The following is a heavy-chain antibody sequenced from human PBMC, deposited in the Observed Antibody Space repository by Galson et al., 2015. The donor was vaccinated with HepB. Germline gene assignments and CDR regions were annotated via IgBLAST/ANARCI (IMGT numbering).Heavy chain of an antibody. D-gene: IGHD2-2*01. J-gene: IGHJ3*02. Sequence: SVKVSCKASGGTFSSYAISWVRQAPGQGLEWMGRIIPILGIANYAQKFQGRVTITADKSTSTAYMELSSLRSEDTAVYYCARVKERSYQLLFDASDIWGQGTMVTVSS. CDR1: GGTFSSYA. CDR2: IIPILGIA. CDR3: ARVKERSYQLLFDASDI. V-gene: IGHV1-69*04.